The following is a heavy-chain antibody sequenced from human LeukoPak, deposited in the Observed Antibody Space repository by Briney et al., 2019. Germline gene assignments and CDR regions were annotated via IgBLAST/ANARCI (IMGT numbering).Heavy chain of an antibody. Sequence: SETLSLTCTVSGGSISSGSYYWSWIRQPPGKGLEWIGYIYHSGSTYYNPSLKSRVTISVDRSKNQFSLKLSSVTAADTAVYYCAREAMAARNWFDPWGQGTLVTVSS. V-gene: IGHV4-30-2*01. CDR2: IYHSGST. CDR3: AREAMAARNWFDP. J-gene: IGHJ5*02. D-gene: IGHD6-6*01. CDR1: GGSISSGSYY.